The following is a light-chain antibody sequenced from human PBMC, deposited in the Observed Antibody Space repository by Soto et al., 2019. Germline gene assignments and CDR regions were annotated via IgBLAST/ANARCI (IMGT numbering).Light chain of an antibody. CDR1: SSDVGGHDY. CDR2: QVT. CDR3: ASYTSSGTVV. Sequence: QSVLTQPASVSGSPGQSVTISCTGTSSDVGGHDYVSWYQQHPGDAPKLMIYQVTKWPSGVSHRFSGAKSGNTASLTISGRQTYDEAKYYCASYTSSGTVVFGGGTKLTVL. J-gene: IGLJ3*02. V-gene: IGLV2-14*03.